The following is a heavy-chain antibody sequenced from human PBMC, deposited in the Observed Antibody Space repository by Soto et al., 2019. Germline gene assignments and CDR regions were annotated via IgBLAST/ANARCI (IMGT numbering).Heavy chain of an antibody. Sequence: EVQLVESGGGLVQPGGSLRLSCAASGFTVSSNYLTWVRQAPGKGLEWVSLIYSGGYTYYEDSVKGRFTISRDNSKNTLFLQMNSLRAEDTAVYYCARDSAAAWGWLDPWGQGTLVIVSS. D-gene: IGHD6-13*01. CDR2: IYSGGYT. J-gene: IGHJ5*02. V-gene: IGHV3-66*01. CDR1: GFTVSSNY. CDR3: ARDSAAAWGWLDP.